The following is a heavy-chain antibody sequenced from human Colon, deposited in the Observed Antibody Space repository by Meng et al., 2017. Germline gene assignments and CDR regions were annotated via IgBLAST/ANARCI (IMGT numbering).Heavy chain of an antibody. CDR1: GGSNISGGYY. Sequence: QAERRVSGPGLVEPSQTLSLICSVTGGSNISGGYYWSWIRQHPQKGLEWIGYISNSGSAYYNPSLKSRVSISVDTSKNQFSLKMDTVTAADTALYYCARAGLHSYYFDFWGQGTLVTVSS. CDR2: ISNSGSA. CDR3: ARAGLHSYYFDF. D-gene: IGHD2-21*01. J-gene: IGHJ4*02. V-gene: IGHV4-31*02.